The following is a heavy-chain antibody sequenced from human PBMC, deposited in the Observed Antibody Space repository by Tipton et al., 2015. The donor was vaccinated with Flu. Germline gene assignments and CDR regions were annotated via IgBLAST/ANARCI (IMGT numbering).Heavy chain of an antibody. V-gene: IGHV4-31*02. D-gene: IGHD3-3*01. CDR3: ARGAYGFWSGYPTHYCDY. CDR1: GGSNSSGGYY. J-gene: IGHJ4*02. CDR2: IYYSGST. Sequence: LRLSCTVSGGSNSSGGYYWSWIRQHPGKGLGWIGYIYYSGSTYYNPSLKSRVTISVDTSKNQFSLKLSSVTAADTAVSYCARGAYGFWSGYPTHYCDYGGQGTLVTVSS.